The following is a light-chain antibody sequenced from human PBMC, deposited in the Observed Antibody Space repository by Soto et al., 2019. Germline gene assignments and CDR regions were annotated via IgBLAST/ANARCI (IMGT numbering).Light chain of an antibody. Sequence: EVVLTQSPATLSLSPGERATLSCRASQSISIYLAWYQQKPGQAPRLLIYDASNRATGIPARFSGSGSGTDFTLTISSLEPDDFAVYYCQQRADWPITFGQGTRLE. CDR3: QQRADWPIT. CDR2: DAS. J-gene: IGKJ5*01. CDR1: QSISIY. V-gene: IGKV3-11*01.